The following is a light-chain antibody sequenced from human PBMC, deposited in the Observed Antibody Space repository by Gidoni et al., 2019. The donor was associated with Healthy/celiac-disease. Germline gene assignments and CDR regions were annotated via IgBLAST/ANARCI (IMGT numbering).Light chain of an antibody. V-gene: IGKV1-5*03. CDR1: KSISSW. Sequence: DIQMTQSPSTLSASVGDRVTITCRASKSISSWLAWYQQKPGKAPKLLIYKASSLESGVPSRFSGSGSGTEFTLPISSLQPDDFATYYCQQYNSYSFGQGTKVEIK. CDR2: KAS. CDR3: QQYNSYS. J-gene: IGKJ1*01.